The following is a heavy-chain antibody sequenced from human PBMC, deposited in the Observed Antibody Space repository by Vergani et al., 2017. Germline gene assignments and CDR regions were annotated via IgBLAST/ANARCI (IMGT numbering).Heavy chain of an antibody. V-gene: IGHV3-9*01. CDR1: GFTFTAHG. CDR2: ISWNSGSI. J-gene: IGHJ4*02. Sequence: EVQLLESGGGSAQPGESLRLSCVASGFTFTAHGLNWVRQAPGKGLEWVSGISWNSGSIGYADSVKGRFTISRDNAKNSLYLQMNSLRAEDTALYYCAKWSGPGSWSGWFGYWGQGTLVTVSS. CDR3: AKWSGPGSWSGWFGY. D-gene: IGHD6-13*01.